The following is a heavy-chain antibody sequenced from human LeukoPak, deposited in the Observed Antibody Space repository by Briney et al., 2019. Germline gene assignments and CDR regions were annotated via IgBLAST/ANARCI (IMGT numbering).Heavy chain of an antibody. J-gene: IGHJ4*02. CDR2: ISGSGYYS. CDR1: GFTFSSYA. D-gene: IGHD1-26*01. CDR3: AKGGPTGSNYFDF. Sequence: PGGSLRLSCAASGFTFSSYAMSWVRQAPGKGLEWVSVISGSGYYSYYADSVKGRFTVSRDNSKTTLYLQMNNLRADDTAVYYCAKGGPTGSNYFDFWGQGTLVTVSS. V-gene: IGHV3-23*01.